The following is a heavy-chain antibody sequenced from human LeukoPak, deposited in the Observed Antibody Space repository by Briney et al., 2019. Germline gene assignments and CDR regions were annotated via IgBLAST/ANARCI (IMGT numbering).Heavy chain of an antibody. J-gene: IGHJ5*02. CDR1: GGSISGYR. V-gene: IGHV4-59*01. Sequence: SETLSLTCTVSGGSISGYRSWIRQPPGKGLEWIGYIYYSGSTNYNPSLKSRVTISVDTSKNQFSLKLRSVTAADTAVYYCASGVVPGAVVGFDPWGQGTLVTVSS. CDR3: ASGVVPGAVVGFDP. CDR2: IYYSGST. D-gene: IGHD2-2*01.